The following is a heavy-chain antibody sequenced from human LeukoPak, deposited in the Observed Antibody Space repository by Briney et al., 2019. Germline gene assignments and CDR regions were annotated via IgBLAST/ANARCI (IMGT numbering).Heavy chain of an antibody. V-gene: IGHV3-30*18. D-gene: IGHD2-2*01. CDR1: GFTFSSYG. CDR3: VKEGTPRSCTWYDS. J-gene: IGHJ5*01. Sequence: GGSLRLSCAATGFTFSSYGMHWVRQAPGKGLDWVAVIAYDGSSQFYAESVKGGFVISRDNTKNILFLQMNSLRDEDTAVYYCVKEGTPRSCTWYDSWGQGTLVTVSS. CDR2: IAYDGSSQ.